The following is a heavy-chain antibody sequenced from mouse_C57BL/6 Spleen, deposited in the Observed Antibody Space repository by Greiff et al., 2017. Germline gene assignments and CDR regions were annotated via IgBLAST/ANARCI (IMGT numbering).Heavy chain of an antibody. J-gene: IGHJ1*03. CDR2: INPNNGGT. V-gene: IGHV1-26*01. Sequence: EVQLQQSGPELVKPGASVKISCKASGYTFTDYYMNWVKQSNGKSLEWIGDINPNNGGTSYNQKFKGKATLTVDKSSSTAYMELRSLTSDDSAVYYCARRRSYWYFDVWGTGTTVTVSS. D-gene: IGHD1-1*01. CDR3: ARRRSYWYFDV. CDR1: GYTFTDYY.